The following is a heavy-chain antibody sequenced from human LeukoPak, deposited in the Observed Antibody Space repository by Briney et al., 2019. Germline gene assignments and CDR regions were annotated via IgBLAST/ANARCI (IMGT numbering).Heavy chain of an antibody. D-gene: IGHD5-18*01. CDR1: GFTFSSYG. CDR3: AREGLWSHFDY. J-gene: IGHJ4*02. CDR2: ISYDGSNK. V-gene: IGHV3-30*03. Sequence: GGSLRLSCAASGFTFSSYGMHWVRQAPGKGLEWVAVISYDGSNKYYADSVKGRFTISRDNSKNTLYLQTNSLRAEDTAVYYCAREGLWSHFDYWGQGTLVIVSS.